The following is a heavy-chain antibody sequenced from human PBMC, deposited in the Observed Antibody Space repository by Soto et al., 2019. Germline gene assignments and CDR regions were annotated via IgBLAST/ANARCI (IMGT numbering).Heavy chain of an antibody. V-gene: IGHV4-39*01. CDR3: AGLGELSLSYYYYMDV. Sequence: SVTLSLTWTVSGVSISSSSYYWGWIRQPPGKGLEWIGSIYYSGSTYYNPSLKSRVTISVDTSKNQFSLKLSSVTAADTAVYYCAGLGELSLSYYYYMDVWGKGTTVTVSS. CDR2: IYYSGST. J-gene: IGHJ6*03. CDR1: GVSISSSSYY. D-gene: IGHD3-16*02.